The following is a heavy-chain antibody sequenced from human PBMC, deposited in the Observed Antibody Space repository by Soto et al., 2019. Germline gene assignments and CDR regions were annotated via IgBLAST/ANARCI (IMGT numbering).Heavy chain of an antibody. CDR1: GGSISNHY. D-gene: IGHD7-27*01. CDR3: TRANWYSEY. CDR2: IYYNGNT. Sequence: QVQLQESGPGLVKPSETLSLTCSVSGGSISNHYWSWIRQPPGKGLEWIDYIYYNGNTNYNPSLKSRVTMSVDTSRNQISLKLTTVTAADTAVYYCTRANWYSEYWGQGTLVTVSS. J-gene: IGHJ4*02. V-gene: IGHV4-59*11.